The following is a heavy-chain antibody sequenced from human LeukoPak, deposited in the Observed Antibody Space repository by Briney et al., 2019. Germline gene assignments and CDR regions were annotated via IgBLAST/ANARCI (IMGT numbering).Heavy chain of an antibody. CDR3: ARGELVDSWIILFDY. D-gene: IGHD3-3*01. CDR1: GYTFSSYA. Sequence: SVKVSCKASGYTFSSYAISWVRQAPGQGLEWMGGIIPIFGTANYAQKFQGRVTITADESTSTAYMELSSLRSEDTAVYYCARGELVDSWIILFDYWGQGTLVTVSS. V-gene: IGHV1-69*13. J-gene: IGHJ4*02. CDR2: IIPIFGTA.